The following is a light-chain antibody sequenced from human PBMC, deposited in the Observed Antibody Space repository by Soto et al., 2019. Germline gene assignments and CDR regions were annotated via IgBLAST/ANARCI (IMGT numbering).Light chain of an antibody. Sequence: EIVMTQSPATLSVSPGERATLSCSASQSVNSNLAGYRQKPGQAPRLLISDASTRATGVPARFSGSGSGTEFTLTISSLQSEDSGIYYCQQYNFWPPLTFGGGTRVEIK. CDR2: DAS. J-gene: IGKJ4*01. V-gene: IGKV3-15*01. CDR1: QSVNSN. CDR3: QQYNFWPPLT.